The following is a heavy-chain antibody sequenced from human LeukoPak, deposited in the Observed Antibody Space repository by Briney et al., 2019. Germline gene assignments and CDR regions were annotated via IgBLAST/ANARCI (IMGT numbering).Heavy chain of an antibody. D-gene: IGHD3-22*01. J-gene: IGHJ3*02. V-gene: IGHV4-34*01. CDR2: INHSGST. CDR1: GGSFSGYY. CDR3: ARQRSYYDSSGYSSHILWAFDI. Sequence: SETLSLTCAVYGGSFSGYYWSWIRQPPGKGLEWIGEINHSGSTNYNPSLKSRVTISVDTSKNQFSLKLSSVTAADTAVYYCARQRSYYDSSGYSSHILWAFDIWGQGTMVTVSS.